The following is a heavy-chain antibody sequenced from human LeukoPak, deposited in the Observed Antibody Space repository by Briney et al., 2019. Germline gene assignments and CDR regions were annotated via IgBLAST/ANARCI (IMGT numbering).Heavy chain of an antibody. V-gene: IGHV1-46*01. Sequence: ASVKVSCKASGYTFTGYYMHWVRQAPGQGLEWMGIIGGSTNYAQKFQGRVTMTRDTSTSTVYMELSSLRSEDTAVYYCARVRDGYNDAYDIWGQGTIVTVHS. CDR2: IGGST. CDR3: ARVRDGYNDAYDI. J-gene: IGHJ3*02. D-gene: IGHD5-24*01. CDR1: GYTFTGYY.